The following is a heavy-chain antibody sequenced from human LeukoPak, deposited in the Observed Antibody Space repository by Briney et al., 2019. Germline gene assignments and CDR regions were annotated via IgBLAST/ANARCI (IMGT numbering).Heavy chain of an antibody. CDR2: IYYSGST. CDR3: ASTGGWYGGYYYYMDV. Sequence: SQTLSLTCTVSGGSISSGDYYWRWIRQPPGKGLEWIVYIYYSGSTYYNPSLKSRVTISVDTSKNQFSLKLSSVTAADTAVYYCASTGGWYGGYYYYMDVWGKGTTVTVSS. V-gene: IGHV4-30-4*08. CDR1: GGSISSGDYY. J-gene: IGHJ6*03. D-gene: IGHD6-19*01.